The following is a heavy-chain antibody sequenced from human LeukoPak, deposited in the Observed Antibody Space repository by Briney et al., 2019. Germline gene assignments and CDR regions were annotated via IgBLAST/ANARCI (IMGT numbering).Heavy chain of an antibody. CDR3: ARERRRTYYYGSGSYPFDY. D-gene: IGHD3-10*01. V-gene: IGHV1-69*13. CDR1: GYTFTSYA. CDR2: IIPIFGTA. Sequence: SVKVSCKASGYTFTSYAMNWVRQAPGQGLEWMGGIIPIFGTANYAQKFQGRVTITADESTSTAYMELSSLRSEDTAVYYCARERRRTYYYGSGSYPFDYWGQGTLVTVSS. J-gene: IGHJ4*02.